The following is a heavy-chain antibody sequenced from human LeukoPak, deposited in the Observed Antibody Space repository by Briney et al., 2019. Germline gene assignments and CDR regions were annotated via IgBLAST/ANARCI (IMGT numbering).Heavy chain of an antibody. Sequence: SETLSLTCAVSGYSISSGYYWGWIRRPPGKGLDWIGSIYHSGSTYFNPNLQSRVTISVDTSKNQFSLTLSSVTAADTAVYFCARVSGSGTALDAFDIWGQGTLVAVSS. CDR2: IYHSGST. CDR3: ARVSGSGTALDAFDI. D-gene: IGHD1-1*01. J-gene: IGHJ3*02. V-gene: IGHV4-38-2*01. CDR1: GYSISSGYY.